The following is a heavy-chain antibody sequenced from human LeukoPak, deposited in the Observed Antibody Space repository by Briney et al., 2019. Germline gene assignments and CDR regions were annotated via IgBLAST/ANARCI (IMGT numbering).Heavy chain of an antibody. J-gene: IGHJ4*02. CDR3: VKDLAGSGDY. Sequence: PGGSLRLSCSASGFIFSSSAMHWVRQAPGNGLEYVSSITSDGGTSYYADSVRGRFTVSRDNSKDTLYLQTTSLRPEDTAVYYCVKDLAGSGDYWGQGTLVTVSS. CDR2: ITSDGGTS. CDR1: GFIFSSSA. D-gene: IGHD3-10*01. V-gene: IGHV3-64D*06.